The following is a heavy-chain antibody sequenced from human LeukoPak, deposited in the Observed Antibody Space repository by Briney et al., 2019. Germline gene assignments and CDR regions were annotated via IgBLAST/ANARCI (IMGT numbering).Heavy chain of an antibody. CDR1: GITLSNYG. CDR3: AKRGVVIRVILVGFHKAAYYCES. J-gene: IGHJ4*02. CDR2: ISDSGGST. V-gene: IGHV3-23*01. D-gene: IGHD3/OR15-3a*01. Sequence: GGSLRLSCAVSGITLSNYGMSWVRQAPGKGLDWVAGISDSGGSTNYADSVKGRFTISRDNPKNTLYLQMNSLRAEDTAVYFCAKRGVVIRVILVGFHKAAYYCESWGEGPLVSVSS.